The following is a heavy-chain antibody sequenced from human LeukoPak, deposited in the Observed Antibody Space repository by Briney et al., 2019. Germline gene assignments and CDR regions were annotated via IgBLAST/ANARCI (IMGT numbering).Heavy chain of an antibody. D-gene: IGHD2-21*02. V-gene: IGHV3-23*01. Sequence: GGSLRLSCAASGFTFSNYAMSWVRQAPGKGLEWVSGMSGSGDSTDYADSVKGRFAISRDNSENTFYLQMNSLRVEDTAVYFCAKGRGSVTAALDYWGQGTLDTVSS. CDR3: AKGRGSVTAALDY. CDR1: GFTFSNYA. CDR2: MSGSGDST. J-gene: IGHJ4*02.